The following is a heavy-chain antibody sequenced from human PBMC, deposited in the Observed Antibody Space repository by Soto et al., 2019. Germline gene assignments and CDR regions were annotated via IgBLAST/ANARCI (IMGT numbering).Heavy chain of an antibody. CDR3: ARGGIPSYYYGSGSSLATFDY. D-gene: IGHD3-10*01. CDR2: ISAYNGNT. CDR1: GYTLTSYG. J-gene: IGHJ4*02. Sequence: ASVKVSCKASGYTLTSYGISWVRQAPGQGLEWMGWISAYNGNTNYAQKLQGRVTMTTDTSTSTAYMELRSLRSDDTAVYYCARGGIPSYYYGSGSSLATFDYWGQGTLVTVSS. V-gene: IGHV1-18*01.